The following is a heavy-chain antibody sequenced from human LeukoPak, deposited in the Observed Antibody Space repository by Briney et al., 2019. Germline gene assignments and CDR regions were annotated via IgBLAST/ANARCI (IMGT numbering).Heavy chain of an antibody. CDR2: IYHSGNT. D-gene: IGHD3-10*02. CDR3: ARVGASYVGNYYMDV. Sequence: SETLSLTCALSGYSISSGHYWGWTRQPPGKGLGWIGSIYHSGNTYYNPSLKSRVTISLDTSKNQFSLKLSSVTSADTAVYYCARVGASYVGNYYMDVWGKGTTVTVTS. V-gene: IGHV4-38-2*01. J-gene: IGHJ6*03. CDR1: GYSISSGHY.